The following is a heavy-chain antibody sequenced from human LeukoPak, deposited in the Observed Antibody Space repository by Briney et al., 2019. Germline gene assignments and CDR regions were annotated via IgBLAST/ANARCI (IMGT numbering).Heavy chain of an antibody. CDR3: AKGPRIADRPVFYYYFYGMDV. D-gene: IGHD6-6*01. J-gene: IGHJ6*02. Sequence: GGSLRLSCAASGFSFSSYGMHWVRQAPGKGLEWVAVISYDGSNKYRADSVKGRFTISRDNSQNTLHLQMSSLTPEDTAVYYCAKGPRIADRPVFYYYFYGMDVWGQGTTVTVSS. CDR2: ISYDGSNK. V-gene: IGHV3-30*18. CDR1: GFSFSSYG.